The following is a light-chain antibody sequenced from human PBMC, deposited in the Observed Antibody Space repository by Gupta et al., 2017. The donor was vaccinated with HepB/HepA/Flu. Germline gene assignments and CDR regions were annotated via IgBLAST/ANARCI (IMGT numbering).Light chain of an antibody. CDR3: LQLHDYPLT. J-gene: IGKJ4*01. V-gene: IGKV1-9*01. CDR2: AAS. CDR1: QDISTY. Sequence: LIQSPSFLSASVGDRVTITCRANQDISTYLAWYQQKPGKGPRLLIYAASTLQGGVPSRFSGSGSGTEFTLTISSLQPDDFATFYCLQLHDYPLTFGRGTTVEI.